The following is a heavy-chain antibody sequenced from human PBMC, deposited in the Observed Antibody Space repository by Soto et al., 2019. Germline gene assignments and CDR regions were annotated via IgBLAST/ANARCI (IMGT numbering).Heavy chain of an antibody. CDR3: AKDRCSGGSCYSGNWFDP. CDR2: ISGSGGST. D-gene: IGHD2-15*01. V-gene: IGHV3-23*01. Sequence: EVQLLESGGGLVQPGGSLRLSCAASGFTFSSYAMSWVRQAPGKGLEWVSAISGSGGSTYYADSVKGRFTISRDNSKNTLYLQMNSLRAEDTAVYYCAKDRCSGGSCYSGNWFDPWGQGTLVTVSS. J-gene: IGHJ5*02. CDR1: GFTFSSYA.